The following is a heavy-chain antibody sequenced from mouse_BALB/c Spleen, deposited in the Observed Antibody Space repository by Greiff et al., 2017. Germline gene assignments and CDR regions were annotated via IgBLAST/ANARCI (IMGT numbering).Heavy chain of an antibody. J-gene: IGHJ2*01. V-gene: IGHV1-69*02. CDR2: IDPSDSYT. Sequence: VQLQQPGAELVKPGASVKLSCKASGYTFTSYWMHWVKQRPGQGLEWIGEIDPSDSYTNYNQKFKGKATLTVDKSSSTAYMQLGSLTSEDSAVYYCARLGTTVVATSDYWGQGTTLTVSS. CDR1: GYTFTSYW. D-gene: IGHD1-1*01. CDR3: ARLGTTVVATSDY.